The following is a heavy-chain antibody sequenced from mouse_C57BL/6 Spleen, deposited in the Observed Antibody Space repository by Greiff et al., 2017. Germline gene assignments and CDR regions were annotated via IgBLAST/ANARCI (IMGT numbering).Heavy chain of an antibody. V-gene: IGHV1-52*01. J-gene: IGHJ3*01. CDR3: ARGLLRLSWFAY. CDR2: IDPSDSET. D-gene: IGHD1-1*01. Sequence: QVQLQQPGAELVRPGSSVKLSCKASGYTFTSYWMHWVKQRPIQGLEWIGNIDPSDSETHYNQKFKDKATLTVDKSSSTAYMQLSSLTSEDSAVYYCARGLLRLSWFAYWGQGTLVTVSA. CDR1: GYTFTSYW.